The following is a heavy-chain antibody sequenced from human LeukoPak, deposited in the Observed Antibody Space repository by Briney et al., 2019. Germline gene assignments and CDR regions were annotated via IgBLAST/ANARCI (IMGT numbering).Heavy chain of an antibody. CDR1: GFTVSSNY. J-gene: IGHJ3*02. CDR2: IYSAGNT. Sequence: GGSLRLSCAASGFTVSSNYMSWVRQAPGKGLEWVSFIYSAGNTYYADFVKGRFTISRHTSKNTLYLQMNSLRAEDTAVYYCARATNGRFDIWGQGTMVTVSS. V-gene: IGHV3-53*01. CDR3: ARATNGRFDI. D-gene: IGHD2-8*01.